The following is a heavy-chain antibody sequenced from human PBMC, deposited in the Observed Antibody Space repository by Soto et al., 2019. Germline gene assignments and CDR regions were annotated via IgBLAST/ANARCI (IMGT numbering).Heavy chain of an antibody. CDR2: IYYDGRT. V-gene: IGHV4-31*02. D-gene: IGHD5-12*01. J-gene: IGHJ4*02. CDR3: ARGNPISDRSGLAFDY. CDR1: GFTFSDHY. Sequence: VQLVESGGGLVQPGGSLRLSCAASGFTFSDHYMDWVRQAPGKGLEWVGYIYYDGRTYFNPSLQSRLSMSVDMSENQFSPKLSSLTAADTAVYFCARGNPISDRSGLAFDYWGPGTLVTVSS.